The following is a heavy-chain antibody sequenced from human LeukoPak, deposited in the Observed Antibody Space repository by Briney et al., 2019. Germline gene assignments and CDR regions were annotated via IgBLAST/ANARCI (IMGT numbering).Heavy chain of an antibody. J-gene: IGHJ4*02. CDR2: INHSGST. CDR3: ARGDGGYCSSTSCSQSAPHFDY. V-gene: IGHV4-34*01. CDR1: GGSFSGYY. Sequence: SQTLSLTCAVYGGSFSGYYWSWIRQPPGEGVEWIGEINHSGSTNYNPSLKSRVTISVDTSKNQFSLKLSSVTAADTAVYYCARGDGGYCSSTSCSQSAPHFDYWGQGTLVTVSS. D-gene: IGHD2-2*01.